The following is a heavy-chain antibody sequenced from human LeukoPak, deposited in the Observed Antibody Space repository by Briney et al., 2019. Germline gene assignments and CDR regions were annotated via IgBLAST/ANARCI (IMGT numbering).Heavy chain of an antibody. CDR2: INHSGST. CDR1: GGSMSSYY. CDR3: AREWDVAGPDY. D-gene: IGHD6-19*01. Sequence: SETLPLTCTVSGGSMSSYYWNWIRQPPGKGLEWIGEINHSGSTNYNPSLKSRVTISVDTSKNQFSLKLRSVTATDTAVYYCAREWDVAGPDYWGQGTPVTVSS. J-gene: IGHJ4*02. V-gene: IGHV4-34*01.